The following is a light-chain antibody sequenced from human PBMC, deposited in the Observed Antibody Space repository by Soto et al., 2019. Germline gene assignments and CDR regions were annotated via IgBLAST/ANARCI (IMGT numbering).Light chain of an antibody. CDR2: GAS. CDR1: QSVTSGY. CDR3: QHYSSSPHAIT. Sequence: EILLTQSPGTLSLSPGERATLSCRASQSVTSGYLAWYQQQPNQAPSLLMYGASYRATGIPDRLSGGGSGTDFTLTISRLEPEDFAVYYCQHYSSSPHAITFGQGTRLEIK. V-gene: IGKV3-20*01. J-gene: IGKJ5*01.